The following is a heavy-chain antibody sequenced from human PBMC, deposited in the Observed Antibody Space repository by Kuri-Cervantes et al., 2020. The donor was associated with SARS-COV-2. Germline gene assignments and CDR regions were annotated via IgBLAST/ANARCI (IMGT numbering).Heavy chain of an antibody. CDR3: ARRSGYYPYYFDY. V-gene: IGHV4-39*07. J-gene: IGHJ4*02. CDR2: IYYSGST. D-gene: IGHD3-22*01. CDR1: GGSISSSSYY. Sequence: SETLSLTCTVSGGSISSSSYYWGWIRQPPGKGLEWIGSIYYSGSTYYNPSLKSRVTISVDTSKNQFSLKLSSVTAADTAVYYCARRSGYYPYYFDYWGQETLVTVSS.